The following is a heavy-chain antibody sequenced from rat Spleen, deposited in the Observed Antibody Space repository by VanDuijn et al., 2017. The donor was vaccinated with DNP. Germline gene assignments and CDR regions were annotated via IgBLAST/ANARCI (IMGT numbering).Heavy chain of an antibody. V-gene: IGHV2-1*01. J-gene: IGHJ4*01. CDR2: ISSGGNT. Sequence: QVQLKESGPGLVQPSQTLSLTCTVSGFSLASNSVHWVRQPPGKVLEWIAAISSGGNTYYNSVLKSRLSVSRDPSKSQVFLKMNSLQTGDTAIYYCTREGSLAMDAWGQGTSVIVSS. CDR3: TREGSLAMDA. D-gene: IGHD1-11*01. CDR1: GFSLASNS.